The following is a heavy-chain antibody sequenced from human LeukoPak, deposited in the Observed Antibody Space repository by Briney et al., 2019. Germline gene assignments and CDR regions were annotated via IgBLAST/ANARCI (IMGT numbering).Heavy chain of an antibody. V-gene: IGHV4-59*08. CDR3: ASFAMVRGPAFDI. CDR2: IYYSGCT. D-gene: IGHD3-10*01. J-gene: IGHJ3*02. CDR1: GGSISSYY. Sequence: SDALSVTCTGSGGSISSYYWSWLRQPPGKGLEWIGYIYYSGCTNYNPSLKRRVTISVDTSKNQFSLKLASVTAADTAVYYCASFAMVRGPAFDIWGQGTMVTVSS.